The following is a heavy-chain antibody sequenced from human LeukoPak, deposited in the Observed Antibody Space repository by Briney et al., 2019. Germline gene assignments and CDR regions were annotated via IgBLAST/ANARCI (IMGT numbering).Heavy chain of an antibody. V-gene: IGHV3-49*04. D-gene: IGHD2-2*01. CDR2: IQSKTYGEGT. CDR1: GFTFSSYW. CDR3: TASDHLYCSSSSCHFDY. Sequence: GGSLRLSCAASGFTFSSYWMSWVRQAPGKGLEWVSFIQSKTYGEGTMYAASVRGRFTIPRDDSRSTAYLQMNSLKTEDTAVYYCTASDHLYCSSSSCHFDYWGQGTLVTVAS. J-gene: IGHJ4*02.